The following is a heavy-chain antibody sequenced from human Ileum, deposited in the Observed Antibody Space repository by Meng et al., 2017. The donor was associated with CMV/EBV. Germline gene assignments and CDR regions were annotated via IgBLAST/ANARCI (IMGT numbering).Heavy chain of an antibody. CDR1: GFTFSNYA. CDR2: ISGSGITT. Sequence: GGSLRLSCAASGFTFSNYAMSWVRQAPGKGLVWVSLISGSGITTYYADSVKGRFTISRDNSKNTLYLQLNSLRAEDTAVYYCARSRPLQTGYYFDYWGQGTLVTVSS. CDR3: ARSRPLQTGYYFDY. D-gene: IGHD7-27*01. J-gene: IGHJ4*02. V-gene: IGHV3-23*01.